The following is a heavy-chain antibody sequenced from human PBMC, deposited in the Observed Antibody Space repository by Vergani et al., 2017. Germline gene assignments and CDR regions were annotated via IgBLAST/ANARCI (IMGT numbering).Heavy chain of an antibody. V-gene: IGHV5-51*01. Sequence: EVQLVQSGAEVKKPGESLKISCKGSGYSFIMYWIGWVRQMPGKGLGWMGIIYPGDSETRYSPSFQGQVTISVDKSISAAYLQWSSLKASDTAMYYCARFSGSVDDYYGMDVWGQGTTVTVSS. CDR3: ARFSGSVDDYYGMDV. CDR2: IYPGDSET. D-gene: IGHD6-25*01. CDR1: GYSFIMYW. J-gene: IGHJ6*02.